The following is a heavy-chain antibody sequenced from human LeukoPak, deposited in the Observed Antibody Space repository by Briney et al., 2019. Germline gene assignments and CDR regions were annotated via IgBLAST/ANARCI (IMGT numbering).Heavy chain of an antibody. CDR3: AKNTAMVIRMPRGY. J-gene: IGHJ4*02. V-gene: IGHV3-30*02. Sequence: GGSLRLSCAASGFTFISYGMHWVRQAPGKGLEWVAFILYDGSNKYYADSVKGRFTISRDNSKNTLYLQMNSLRAEDTAVYYCAKNTAMVIRMPRGYWGQGTLVTVSS. D-gene: IGHD5-18*01. CDR1: GFTFISYG. CDR2: ILYDGSNK.